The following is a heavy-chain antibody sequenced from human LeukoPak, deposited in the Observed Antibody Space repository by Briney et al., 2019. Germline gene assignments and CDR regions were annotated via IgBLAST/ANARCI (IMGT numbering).Heavy chain of an antibody. V-gene: IGHV3-7*01. CDR3: ARVCRGPNSYYDILTGYYPYYYYGMDV. Sequence: GGSLRLSCAASGFTFSSYWMGWVRQAPGKGLEWVANIKQDGSEKYYVDSVKGRFTISRDNAKNSLYLQMNSLRAEDTAVYYCARVCRGPNSYYDILTGYYPYYYYGMDVWGQGTTVTVSS. D-gene: IGHD3-9*01. CDR2: IKQDGSEK. J-gene: IGHJ6*02. CDR1: GFTFSSYW.